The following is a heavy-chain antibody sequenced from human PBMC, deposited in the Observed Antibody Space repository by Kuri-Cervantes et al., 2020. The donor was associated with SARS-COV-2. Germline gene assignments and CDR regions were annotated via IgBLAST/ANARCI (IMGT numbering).Heavy chain of an antibody. CDR2: ISWNSGSI. J-gene: IGHJ5*02. CDR3: ARDPGGVFLRGIMILSAHWFDT. CDR1: GFTFDDYA. Sequence: SLKISCAASGFTFDDYAMHWVRQAPGKGLEWVSGISWNSGSIGYADSVKGRFTISRDNAKNSLYLQMNSLRAEDTAVYYCARDPGGVFLRGIMILSAHWFDTWGQGTLVTVSS. D-gene: IGHD3-9*01. V-gene: IGHV3-9*01.